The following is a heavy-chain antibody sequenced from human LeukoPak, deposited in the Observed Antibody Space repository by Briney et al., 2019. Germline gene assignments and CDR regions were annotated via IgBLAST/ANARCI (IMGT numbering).Heavy chain of an antibody. CDR3: ARDDGDNDAFDI. CDR1: GGSISSYY. V-gene: IGHV4-59*01. D-gene: IGHD4-17*01. J-gene: IGHJ3*02. Sequence: SETLSLTCTVSGGSISSYYWSWIRQPPGKGLEWIGYIYYSGSTNYNPSLKSRVTISVDTSKNQFSLKLSSVTAADTAVYYCARDDGDNDAFDIWGQGTMVTASS. CDR2: IYYSGST.